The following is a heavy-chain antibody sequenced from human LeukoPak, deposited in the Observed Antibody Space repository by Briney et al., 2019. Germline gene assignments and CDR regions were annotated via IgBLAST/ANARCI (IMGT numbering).Heavy chain of an antibody. D-gene: IGHD2-2*01. CDR2: TYYRSKWYN. V-gene: IGHV6-1*01. CDR1: GDSVSSNSAA. Sequence: SQTLSLTCAISGDSVSSNSAAWNWIRQSPSRGLEWLGRTYYRSKWYNDYAVSVKSRITINPDTSKNQFSLQLNSVTPEYTAVYYCARGLGVVVPAARSWFDPWGQGTLVTVSS. J-gene: IGHJ5*02. CDR3: ARGLGVVVPAARSWFDP.